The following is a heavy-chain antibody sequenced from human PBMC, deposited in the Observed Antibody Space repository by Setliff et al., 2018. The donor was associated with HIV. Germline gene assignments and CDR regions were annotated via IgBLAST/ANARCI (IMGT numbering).Heavy chain of an antibody. V-gene: IGHV4-39*01. D-gene: IGHD2-21*02. CDR1: GGSINSSSYY. CDR3: VRHGGTIVVVTIPRLVVWYIDL. CDR2: IYYSGST. Sequence: SETLSLTCTVSGGSINSSSYYWGWIRQPPGKGPEWIGSIYYSGSTYYNPSLKSRVTISEDTSKNQISLKLSSVSAADTAVYYCVRHGGTIVVVTIPRLVVWYIDLWGRGTLVTVSS. J-gene: IGHJ2*01.